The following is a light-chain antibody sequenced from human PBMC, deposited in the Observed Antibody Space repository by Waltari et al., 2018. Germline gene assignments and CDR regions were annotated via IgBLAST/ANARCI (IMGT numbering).Light chain of an antibody. CDR1: SSDVGSYNL. CDR2: EGS. J-gene: IGLJ3*02. V-gene: IGLV2-23*01. Sequence: QSALTQPASVSGSPGQSITISCTGTSSDVGSYNLVSWYQLHPGKAPKLSIYEGSKRPSGVSYRFAGSQSGDTASLTISELQAEDEADYYCCSYACSSTWVFGGGTKLTVL. CDR3: CSYACSSTWV.